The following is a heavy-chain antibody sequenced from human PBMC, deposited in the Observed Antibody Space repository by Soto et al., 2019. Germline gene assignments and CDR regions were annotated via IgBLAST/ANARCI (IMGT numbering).Heavy chain of an antibody. CDR1: GDSVSSNSAA. V-gene: IGHV6-1*01. CDR3: ARDRRSGTYNYNWFDP. Sequence: SQTLSLTCVISGDSVSSNSAAWNRIRQSPSRGLEWLGRTYYRSRWYSDYAGSLKSRITINPDTSSNQFSLQLHSVTPEDTAVYYCARDRRSGTYNYNWFDPWGQGTLVTVSS. D-gene: IGHD1-26*01. J-gene: IGHJ5*02. CDR2: TYYRSRWYS.